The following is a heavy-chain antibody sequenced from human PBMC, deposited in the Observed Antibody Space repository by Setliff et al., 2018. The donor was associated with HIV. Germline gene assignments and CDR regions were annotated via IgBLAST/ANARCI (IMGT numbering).Heavy chain of an antibody. CDR1: GYSFTSYW. CDR2: IYPGDSYT. CDR3: ARHEGQLSDYYFDY. D-gene: IGHD6-6*01. V-gene: IGHV5-51*01. Sequence: PGESLKISCKGSGYSFTSYWIGWVRQMPGKGLECMGIIYPGDSYTRYSPSFQGQVTISADKSISTAYLQWSSLKASDTAMYYWARHEGQLSDYYFDYWGQGTLVTVSS. J-gene: IGHJ4*02.